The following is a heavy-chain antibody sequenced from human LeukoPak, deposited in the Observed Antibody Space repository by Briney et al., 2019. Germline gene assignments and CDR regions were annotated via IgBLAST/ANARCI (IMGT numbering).Heavy chain of an antibody. CDR1: GFTFSNYA. CDR3: VKQFGESLYYFDY. D-gene: IGHD3-10*01. Sequence: GGSLRLSCAASGFTFSNYAMSWVRQAPGKGLEWLSYISSSGSTLYYADSVKGRFTISRDNSKNTLYLQMSSLGTEDTALYYCVKQFGESLYYFDYWGQGTLVTVSS. CDR2: ISSSGSTL. J-gene: IGHJ4*02. V-gene: IGHV3-48*01.